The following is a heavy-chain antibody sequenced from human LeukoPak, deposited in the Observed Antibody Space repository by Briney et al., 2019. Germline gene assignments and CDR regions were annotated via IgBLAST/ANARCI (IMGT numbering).Heavy chain of an antibody. J-gene: IGHJ3*02. CDR1: GYTISSGYQ. CDR2: IYYSGST. D-gene: IGHD6-6*01. Sequence: PSETLSLTCIISGYTISSGYQWGWIRQPPGQGLEWIGNIYYSGSTYYNPSLKGRLTMSVDRSNNLFSLNLNSVTAADTAVYYCARIIAASQDVFDIWGQGTMITVSS. CDR3: ARIIAASQDVFDI. V-gene: IGHV4-38-2*02.